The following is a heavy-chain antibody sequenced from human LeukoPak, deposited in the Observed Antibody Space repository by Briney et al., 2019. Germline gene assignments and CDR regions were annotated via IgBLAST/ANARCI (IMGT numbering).Heavy chain of an antibody. CDR1: GFTFSSYS. CDR2: ISSSSSTI. V-gene: IGHV3-48*04. Sequence: GGSLRLSCAASGFTFSSYSMNWVRQAPGKGLEWVSYISSSSSTIYYADSVKGRFTISRDNAKNSLYLQMNSLRAEDTAVYYCARLASSSWTKTFDYWGQGTLVTVSS. J-gene: IGHJ4*02. D-gene: IGHD6-13*01. CDR3: ARLASSSWTKTFDY.